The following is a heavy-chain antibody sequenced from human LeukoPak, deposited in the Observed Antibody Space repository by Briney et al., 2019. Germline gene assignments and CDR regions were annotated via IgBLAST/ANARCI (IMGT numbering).Heavy chain of an antibody. Sequence: ASQTLSLTCALAGDTVSSNSAAWNWIRQSPSRGLEWLGRTYYRSKLYNDYAVSVKSRITINPDTSKNQFSLQLNSVTPEDTALYYCARGLIHLWFGESDAFDIWGQGTMVTVSS. CDR3: ARGLIHLWFGESDAFDI. V-gene: IGHV6-1*01. CDR2: TYYRSKLYN. CDR1: GDTVSSNSAA. D-gene: IGHD3-10*01. J-gene: IGHJ3*02.